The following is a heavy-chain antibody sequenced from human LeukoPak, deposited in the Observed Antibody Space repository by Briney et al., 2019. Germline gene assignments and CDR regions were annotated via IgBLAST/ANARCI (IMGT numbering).Heavy chain of an antibody. CDR3: ARDRNIAVAGYYFDY. CDR2: INAGNGNT. CDR1: GYTFTSYA. Sequence: ASVKVSCKASGYTFTSYAVHWVRQAPGQRLEWMGWINAGNGNTKYSQKFQGRVTITRDTSASTAYMELSSLRSEDTAVYYCARDRNIAVAGYYFDYWGQGTLVTVSS. D-gene: IGHD6-19*01. V-gene: IGHV1-3*01. J-gene: IGHJ4*02.